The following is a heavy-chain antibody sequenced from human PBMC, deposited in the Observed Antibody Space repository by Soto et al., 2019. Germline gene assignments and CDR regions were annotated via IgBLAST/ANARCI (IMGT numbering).Heavy chain of an antibody. CDR3: AASRPVYVFWSGYFLYSGSRYYYYGMGV. J-gene: IGHJ6*02. D-gene: IGHD3-3*01. CDR1: GFTFTSSA. Sequence: GASVKVSCKASGFTFTSSAVQWVRQARGQRLEWIGWIVVGSGNTNYAQKFQERVTITRDMSTSTAYMELSSLRSEDTAVYYCAASRPVYVFWSGYFLYSGSRYYYYGMGVWGQGTTVTVSS. V-gene: IGHV1-58*01. CDR2: IVVGSGNT.